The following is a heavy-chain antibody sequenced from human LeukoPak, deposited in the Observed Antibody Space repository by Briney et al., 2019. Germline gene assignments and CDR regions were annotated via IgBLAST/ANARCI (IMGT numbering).Heavy chain of an antibody. CDR1: GGTFSSYA. D-gene: IGHD3-10*01. J-gene: IGHJ3*02. V-gene: IGHV1-69*13. Sequence: GASVKVSCKASGGTFSSYAISWVRQAPGQGLEWMGGIIPIFGTANYAQKFQGRVTITADESTSTAYMELSSLRSEDTAVYYCAREGFGESFDAFDIWGQGTMVTVSS. CDR3: AREGFGESFDAFDI. CDR2: IIPIFGTA.